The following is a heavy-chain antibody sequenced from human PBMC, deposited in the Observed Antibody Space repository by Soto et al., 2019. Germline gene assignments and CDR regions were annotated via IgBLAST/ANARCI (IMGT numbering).Heavy chain of an antibody. CDR1: GYTFTSYA. V-gene: IGHV1-3*01. CDR2: INAGNGNT. Sequence: ASVKVSCKASGYTFTSYAMHWVRQAPGQRLEWMGWINAGNGNTKYSQKFQGRVTITRDTSASTAYMELSSLRSEDTAVYYCARDTAMVEYYFDYWGQGTLVTVS. CDR3: ARDTAMVEYYFDY. D-gene: IGHD5-18*01. J-gene: IGHJ4*02.